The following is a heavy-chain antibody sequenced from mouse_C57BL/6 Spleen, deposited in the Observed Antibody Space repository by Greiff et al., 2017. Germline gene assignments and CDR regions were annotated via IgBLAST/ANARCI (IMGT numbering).Heavy chain of an antibody. CDR1: GYTFTSYW. CDR3: ARDGAIVPNWYFDV. CDR2: IDPSDSET. Sequence: QVQLQQPGAELVRPGSSVKLSCKASGYTFTSYWMHWVKQRPIQGLEWIGNIDPSDSETHYNQKFKDKATLTVDKSSSTAYMQLSSLTSEDSAVYYCARDGAIVPNWYFDVWGTGTTVTVSA. J-gene: IGHJ1*03. V-gene: IGHV1-52*01. D-gene: IGHD2-5*01.